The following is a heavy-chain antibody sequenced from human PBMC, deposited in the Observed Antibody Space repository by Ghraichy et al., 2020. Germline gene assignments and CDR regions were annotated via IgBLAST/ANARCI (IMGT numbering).Heavy chain of an antibody. CDR3: ARESITMVRGVQPNYYYYGMDV. Sequence: LSLTCAASGFTFSSYSMNWVRQAPGKGLEWVSYISSSSSTIYYADSVKGRFTISRDNAKNSLYLQMNSLRDEDTAVYYCARESITMVRGVQPNYYYYGMDVWGQGTTVTVSS. J-gene: IGHJ6*02. D-gene: IGHD3-10*01. CDR2: ISSSSSTI. V-gene: IGHV3-48*02. CDR1: GFTFSSYS.